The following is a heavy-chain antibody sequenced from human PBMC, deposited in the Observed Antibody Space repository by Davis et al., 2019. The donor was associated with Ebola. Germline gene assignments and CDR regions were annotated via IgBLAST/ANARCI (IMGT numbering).Heavy chain of an antibody. D-gene: IGHD5-18*01. Sequence: GRFTISRDNAHNFLYLQMDSLVAEDTALYYCVKDTGGYVAYFDSWGQGILVTVSS. CDR3: VKDTGGYVAYFDS. J-gene: IGHJ4*02. V-gene: IGHV3-9*01.